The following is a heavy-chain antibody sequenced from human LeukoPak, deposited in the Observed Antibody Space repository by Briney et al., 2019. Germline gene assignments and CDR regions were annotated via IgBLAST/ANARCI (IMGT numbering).Heavy chain of an antibody. J-gene: IGHJ4*02. CDR3: ARTAARRFDY. CDR2: INPTGGST. V-gene: IGHV1-46*01. Sequence: ASVKVSCRVSGYTLTELSMHWVRQAPGQGLEWMGIINPTGGSTTSAQTFQGRVTMTRATSTSTVYMELSSLRTDDTDVCYGARTAARRFDYWGPGTLVTVSS. CDR1: GYTLTELS. D-gene: IGHD6-6*01.